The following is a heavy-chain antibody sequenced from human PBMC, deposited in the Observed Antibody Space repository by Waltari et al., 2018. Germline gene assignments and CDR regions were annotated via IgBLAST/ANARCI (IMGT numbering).Heavy chain of an antibody. V-gene: IGHV4-39*01. J-gene: IGHJ3*01. Sequence: QLQLPASGPRLVRPSETLSLICRVSGLSITSNRHYWAWIRQSPGQGLEWIGTVSYSGTTYLSPSLKSRVSVSRDTSKNQVSLILGSVTAADMAVYYCATYIGASVGTAAFDVWGQGTMVTVSS. CDR3: ATYIGASVGTAAFDV. CDR1: GLSITSNRHY. D-gene: IGHD5-12*01. CDR2: VSYSGTT.